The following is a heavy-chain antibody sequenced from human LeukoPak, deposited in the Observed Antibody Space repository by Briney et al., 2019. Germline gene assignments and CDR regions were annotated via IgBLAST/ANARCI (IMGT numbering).Heavy chain of an antibody. J-gene: IGHJ4*02. V-gene: IGHV1-46*01. Sequence: GASVKVSCKASGHTFSNYYMHWVRQAPGQGLEWMGIINRSAGSTSYAQKFQGRVTMSRDTSTSTFYMDLSSLRSEDTAVYFCARGTLATQVDHWGQGTLVTVSS. CDR2: INRSAGST. D-gene: IGHD2-15*01. CDR3: ARGTLATQVDH. CDR1: GHTFSNYY.